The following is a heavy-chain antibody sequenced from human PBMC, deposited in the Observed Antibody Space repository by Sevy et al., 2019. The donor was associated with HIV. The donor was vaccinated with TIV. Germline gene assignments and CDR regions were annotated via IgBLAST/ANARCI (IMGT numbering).Heavy chain of an antibody. CDR1: GFTFRNHA. J-gene: IGHJ3*02. D-gene: IGHD1-26*01. CDR3: AKSYSGSYYIPYDAFDM. V-gene: IGHV3-30-3*02. CDR2: ISSDGAIK. Sequence: GGSLRLSCVTSGFTFRNHAMHWVRQAPGKGLEWVAVISSDGAIKYYADSVEGRFTFSRDNSKRTLYLQKNSLRPEDKAMYYCAKSYSGSYYIPYDAFDMWGQGTMVTVSS.